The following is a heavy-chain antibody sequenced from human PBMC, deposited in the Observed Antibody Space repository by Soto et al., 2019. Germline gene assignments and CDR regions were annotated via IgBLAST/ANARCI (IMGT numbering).Heavy chain of an antibody. CDR3: ARGGSSWHKNAFDI. CDR2: MLYSGLT. D-gene: IGHD6-13*01. Sequence: LSLTFSVSGYSVSSGDYYWAWIRQPPGKGLEWIGSMLYSGLTYYNPSLKSRVTLSVDTSKNQFSLKLSSVTAADTAVYYCARGGSSWHKNAFDIWGQGTMVTVS. V-gene: IGHV4-39*01. CDR1: GYSVSSGDYY. J-gene: IGHJ3*02.